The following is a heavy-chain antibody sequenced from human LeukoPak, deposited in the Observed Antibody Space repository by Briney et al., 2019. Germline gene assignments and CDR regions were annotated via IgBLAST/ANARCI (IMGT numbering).Heavy chain of an antibody. CDR1: GYTFTSYG. D-gene: IGHD2-15*01. CDR2: IIAYNGNT. V-gene: IGHV1-18*01. J-gene: IGHJ4*02. Sequence: ASVKVSCKASGYTFTSYGISWVRQAPGQGLEWMGWIIAYNGNTNYAQKLQGRVTMTTDTSTSTAYMELRSLRSDDTAVYYCARIRVRTDCSGGSCYSPTPYYFDYWGQGTLVTVSS. CDR3: ARIRVRTDCSGGSCYSPTPYYFDY.